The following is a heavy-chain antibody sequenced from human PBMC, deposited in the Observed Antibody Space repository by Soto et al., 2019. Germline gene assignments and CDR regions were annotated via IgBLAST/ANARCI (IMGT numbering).Heavy chain of an antibody. CDR2: IIPIFSSR. J-gene: IGHJ6*02. CDR1: RDTFNKYA. CDR3: ARGVSYLGV. D-gene: IGHD3-16*01. V-gene: IGHV1-69*01. Sequence: QVQLVQSGAEVKKPGSSVKVSCKTSRDTFNKYAFNWVRQAPGQGLEWMGWIIPIFSSRNYAEKFQGRVTITADDSASTAYMELRSLRFEDTAGYYCARGVSYLGVWGQGTTVTVSS.